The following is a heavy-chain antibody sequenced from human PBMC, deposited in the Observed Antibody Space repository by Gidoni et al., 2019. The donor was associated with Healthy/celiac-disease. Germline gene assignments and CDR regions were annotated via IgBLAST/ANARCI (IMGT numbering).Heavy chain of an antibody. CDR2: IDWDVDK. CDR1: GFSPSTSGLW. Sequence: QVTLRESVPALVKPTQTLTLTCPFSGFSPSTSGLWVSWIRQPPGKALELLARIDWDVDKYYSTSLKTRLTISKDTSKNQVILTMTNMDPVDTATYYCARIVGYYDSSGYYNAFDIWGQGTMVTVSS. V-gene: IGHV2-70*15. J-gene: IGHJ3*02. CDR3: ARIVGYYDSSGYYNAFDI. D-gene: IGHD3-22*01.